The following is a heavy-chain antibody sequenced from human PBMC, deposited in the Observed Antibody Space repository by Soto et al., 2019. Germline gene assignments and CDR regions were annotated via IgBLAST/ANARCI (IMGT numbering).Heavy chain of an antibody. J-gene: IGHJ4*02. CDR1: GYTFTSYY. Sequence: ASVKVSCKASGYTFTSYYLHWVRQAPGQGLEWMGIINPSGGSTSYAQKFQGRVTMTRDTSTSTVYLELSSLRSEDTAVYYCARDRGGNKFDYWGQGTLVTVSS. V-gene: IGHV1-46*01. D-gene: IGHD2-15*01. CDR3: ARDRGGNKFDY. CDR2: INPSGGST.